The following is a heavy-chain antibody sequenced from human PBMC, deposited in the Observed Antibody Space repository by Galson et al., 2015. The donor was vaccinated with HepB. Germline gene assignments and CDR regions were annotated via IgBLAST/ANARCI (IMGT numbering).Heavy chain of an antibody. CDR1: GFTFSSYA. CDR2: IRGSGGST. CDR3: AKDGYCSSTSCYFRNVFDP. Sequence: SLRLSCAASGFTFSSYAMSWVRQAPGKGLEWVSAIRGSGGSTYYADSVKGRFTISRANSKNTLYLQMNSLRAEDTAVYYCAKDGYCSSTSCYFRNVFDPWGQGTLVTVSS. V-gene: IGHV3-23*01. D-gene: IGHD2-2*03. J-gene: IGHJ5*02.